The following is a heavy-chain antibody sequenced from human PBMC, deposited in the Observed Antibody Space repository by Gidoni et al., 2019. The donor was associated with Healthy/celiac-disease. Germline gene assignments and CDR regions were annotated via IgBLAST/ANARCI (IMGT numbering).Heavy chain of an antibody. Sequence: QVQLQESGPGLVKHSETLSLTCTVSGGSISSYYWSWIRQPPGKGLELIGYIYYSGSTNYNPSLKSRVTISVDTSKNQFSLKLSSVTAADTAVYYCARVASGSGSYYPHGMDVWGQGTTVTVSS. J-gene: IGHJ6*02. D-gene: IGHD3-10*01. CDR2: IYYSGST. CDR1: GGSISSYY. V-gene: IGHV4-59*01. CDR3: ARVASGSGSYYPHGMDV.